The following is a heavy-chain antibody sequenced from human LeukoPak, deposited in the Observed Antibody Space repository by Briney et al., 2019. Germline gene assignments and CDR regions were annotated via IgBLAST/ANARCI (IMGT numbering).Heavy chain of an antibody. Sequence: SETLSLTCAVYGGSFSGYYWSWIRQPPGKGLEWIGEINHSGSTNYNPSLKSRVTISVDTSKNQFSLKLSSVTAADTAVYYCARPTVQLTVAGTRTHNWFDPWGQGTLVTVSS. CDR3: ARPTVQLTVAGTRTHNWFDP. J-gene: IGHJ5*02. V-gene: IGHV4-34*01. CDR2: INHSGST. CDR1: GGSFSGYY. D-gene: IGHD6-19*01.